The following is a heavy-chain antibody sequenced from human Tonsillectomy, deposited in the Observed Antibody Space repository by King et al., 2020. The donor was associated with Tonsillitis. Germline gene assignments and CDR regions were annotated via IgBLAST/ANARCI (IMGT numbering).Heavy chain of an antibody. D-gene: IGHD1-26*01. Sequence: VQLVESGGGLVQPGGSLRLSCAASGFTFSGYAMSWVRQAPGKGLEWVSGISGSGSSPYYADSVKDRFTISRYNAKNTLFLQMNSLRAEDTALYYCAKDRAGSGTYFSSAFDIWGQGTLVTVSS. CDR1: GFTFSGYA. CDR3: AKDRAGSGTYFSSAFDI. CDR2: ISGSGSSP. J-gene: IGHJ3*02. V-gene: IGHV3-23*04.